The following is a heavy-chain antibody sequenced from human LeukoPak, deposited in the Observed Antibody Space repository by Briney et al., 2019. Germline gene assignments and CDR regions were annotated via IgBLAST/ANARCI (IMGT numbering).Heavy chain of an antibody. J-gene: IGHJ4*02. V-gene: IGHV1-18*01. D-gene: IGHD1-1*01. CDR2: ISAYNGNT. Sequence: ASVKVSCKASGYTFTSYGISWVRQAPGQGLEWMGWISAYNGNTNYAQKLQGRVTMTTDTSTSTVYMELSSLRSEDTAVYYCARGPPTTERPDYFDYWGQGTLVTVSS. CDR1: GYTFTSYG. CDR3: ARGPPTTERPDYFDY.